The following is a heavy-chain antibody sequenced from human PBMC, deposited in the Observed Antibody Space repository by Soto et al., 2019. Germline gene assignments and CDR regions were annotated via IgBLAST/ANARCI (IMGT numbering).Heavy chain of an antibody. CDR2: ISYDGSNE. CDR1: GFTFSRYG. CDR3: VKERMEQYQVLPFFEY. J-gene: IGHJ4*02. V-gene: IGHV3-30*18. D-gene: IGHD2-2*01. Sequence: VQLVESGGGLVQPGGSLRLSCIASGFTFSRYGMHWLRQAPGKGLEWVAVISYDGSNEYYADSVKGRFTISRDNSKNMLYVQMNSLRAEDTAVYYCVKERMEQYQVLPFFEYWGQGTLVTVSS.